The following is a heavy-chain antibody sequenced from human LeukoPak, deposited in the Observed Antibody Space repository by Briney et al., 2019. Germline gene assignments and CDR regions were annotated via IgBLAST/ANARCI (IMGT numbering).Heavy chain of an antibody. J-gene: IGHJ4*02. D-gene: IGHD6-13*01. CDR1: GGSISSTSYY. CDR3: ARRGQAAGSKGAYDY. Sequence: PSETLPLTCTVSGGSISSTSYYWAWIRQPPGRGLEWIGSIDYSGATYYNPSLKSRVTISVDTSKNQFSLKLSSVTAADTAKYFCARRGQAAGSKGAYDYWGQGTLVTVPS. CDR2: IDYSGAT. V-gene: IGHV4-39*01.